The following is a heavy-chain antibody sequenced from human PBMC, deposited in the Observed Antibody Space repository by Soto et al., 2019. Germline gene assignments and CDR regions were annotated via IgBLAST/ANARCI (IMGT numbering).Heavy chain of an antibody. CDR1: GFTFSSYA. Sequence: EVQLLDSGGGLVQPGGSLRLSCAASGFTFSSYAMGCVRQAPGKGLEWVSSLSPSGCSPYYADSVKGGSTIPRDNSKNTLYLQVNKLRAEDTAVYYCAKAGPRSGYYECFDYWGQGTRFTVSS. D-gene: IGHD3-3*01. V-gene: IGHV3-23*01. CDR2: LSPSGCSP. J-gene: IGHJ4*02. CDR3: AKAGPRSGYYECFDY.